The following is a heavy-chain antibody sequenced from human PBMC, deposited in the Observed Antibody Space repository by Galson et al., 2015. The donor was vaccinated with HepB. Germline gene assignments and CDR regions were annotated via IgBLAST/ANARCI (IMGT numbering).Heavy chain of an antibody. V-gene: IGHV1-18*01. CDR3: ARGGLATIGGPTFDY. CDR1: GYTFSRFS. CDR2: ISGYDVNV. Sequence: SVKVSCKASGYTFSRFSISWLRQAPGQGLEWMGWISGYDVNVRYAQMFQGRLTMTTDTSTSTAHLDVRSLRSDDSAVCYCARGGLATIGGPTFDYWGQGTLVTVSS. J-gene: IGHJ4*02. D-gene: IGHD5-24*01.